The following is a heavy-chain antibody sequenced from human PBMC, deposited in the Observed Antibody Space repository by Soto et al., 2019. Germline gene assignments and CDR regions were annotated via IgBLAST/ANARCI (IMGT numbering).Heavy chain of an antibody. Sequence: GECLKISCQGSGYMFTNYWINWVRQVSGVGLEWLGRIDPSDSYTKYNPSFQGHVTISADNSTITAYLQWSSLRASDTAVYYWTSHNFFCGGDYNSNVMDVWGEGTRVTVSS. CDR2: IDPSDSYT. D-gene: IGHD2-21*02. J-gene: IGHJ6*03. CDR1: GYMFTNYW. CDR3: TSHNFFCGGDYNSNVMDV. V-gene: IGHV5-10-1*01.